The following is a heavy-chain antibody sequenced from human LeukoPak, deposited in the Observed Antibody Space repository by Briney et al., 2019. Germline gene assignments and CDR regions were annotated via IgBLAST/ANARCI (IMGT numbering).Heavy chain of an antibody. J-gene: IGHJ6*02. Sequence: SETLSLTCTVSGVSISSYYWSWIRQPAGKGLEWIGRIYTSGSTNYNPSLKSRVTMSVDTSKNQFSLKLSSVTAADTAVYYCAGGLYSYGPTYYYYYGMDVWGQGTTVTVSS. CDR3: AGGLYSYGPTYYYYYGMDV. CDR2: IYTSGST. D-gene: IGHD5-18*01. CDR1: GVSISSYY. V-gene: IGHV4-4*07.